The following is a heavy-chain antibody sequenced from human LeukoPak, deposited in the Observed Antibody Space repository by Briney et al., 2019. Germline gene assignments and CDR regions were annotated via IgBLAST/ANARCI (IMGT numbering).Heavy chain of an antibody. J-gene: IGHJ4*02. V-gene: IGHV4-59*01. CDR2: NYNRGTT. CDR3: ARERASAGPHFEH. Sequence: SETLSLTCSVSGGSISTYYWSWIRQPPGKGLEWIGYNYNRGTTNYNPSLKSRVTISVDRSKNQFSLSLTSVTAADTAVHYCARERASAGPHFEHWGRGILVTVSS. D-gene: IGHD6-13*01. CDR1: GGSISTYY.